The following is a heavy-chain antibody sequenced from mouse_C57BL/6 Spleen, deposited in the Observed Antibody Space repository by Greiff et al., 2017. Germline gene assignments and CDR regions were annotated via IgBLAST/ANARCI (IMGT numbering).Heavy chain of an antibody. J-gene: IGHJ1*03. Sequence: DVMLVESGGGLVKPGGSLKLSCAASGFTFSSYTMSWVRQTPEKRLEWVATISGGGGNTYYPDSVKGRFTISRDNAKNTLYLQMSSLRAEDTALYYCARRGDGNYWYFDVWGTGTTVTVSS. D-gene: IGHD2-1*01. V-gene: IGHV5-9*01. CDR2: ISGGGGNT. CDR3: ARRGDGNYWYFDV. CDR1: GFTFSSYT.